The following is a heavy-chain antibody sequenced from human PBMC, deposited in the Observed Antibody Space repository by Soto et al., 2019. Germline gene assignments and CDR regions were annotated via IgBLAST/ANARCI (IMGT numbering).Heavy chain of an antibody. D-gene: IGHD3-16*02. J-gene: IGHJ5*02. V-gene: IGHV5-10-1*01. Sequence: GESLKISCKGSGYSFSSHWIGWVRQMPGKGLEWMGRIDPSDSYTNYSPSFQGHVTISADKSISTAYLQWSSLKASDTAMYYCARLLLSRVDFDPWGQGTLVTVSS. CDR1: GYSFSSHW. CDR2: IDPSDSYT. CDR3: ARLLLSRVDFDP.